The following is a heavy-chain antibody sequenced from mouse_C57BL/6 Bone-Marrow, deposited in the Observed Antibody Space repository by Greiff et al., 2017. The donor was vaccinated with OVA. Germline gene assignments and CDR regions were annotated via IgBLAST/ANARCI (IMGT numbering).Heavy chain of an antibody. CDR3: ARGQGYDPCYWYFDV. D-gene: IGHD2-2*01. CDR1: GYTFTSYT. Sequence: VQLQQSGAELARPGASVKMSCKASGYTFTSYTMHWVKQRPGQGLEWIGYINPSSGYTKYNQKFKDKATLTADKSSSSAYMQLSSLTSEDSAVYYGARGQGYDPCYWYFDVWGTGTTVTVSS. J-gene: IGHJ1*03. CDR2: INPSSGYT. V-gene: IGHV1-4*01.